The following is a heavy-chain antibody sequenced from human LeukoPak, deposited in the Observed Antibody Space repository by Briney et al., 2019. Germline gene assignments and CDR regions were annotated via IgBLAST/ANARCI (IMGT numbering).Heavy chain of an antibody. CDR1: GGSISSGDYY. Sequence: SQTLSLTCTVSGGSISSGDYYWSWIRQPPGKGLEWIGYIYYSGSTYCNPSLKSRVTISVDTSKNQFSLKLSSVTAADTAVYYCARDDFDHYFDYWGQGTLVTVSS. CDR3: ARDDFDHYFDY. D-gene: IGHD3-9*01. CDR2: IYYSGST. V-gene: IGHV4-30-4*01. J-gene: IGHJ4*02.